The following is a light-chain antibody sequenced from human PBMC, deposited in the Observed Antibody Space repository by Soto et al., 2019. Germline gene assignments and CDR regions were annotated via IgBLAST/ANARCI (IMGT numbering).Light chain of an antibody. CDR2: AVS. CDR1: QNISSF. Sequence: DIQMTQSPSSVSASVGDRVTITCRSNQNISSFLNWYQQKQGTAPNLLIYAVSSLRTGVPSRFSGSGSGTHFTLTISSLQPADFGTYFCQQSYNPPPTFGQGTKVDIK. V-gene: IGKV1-39*01. J-gene: IGKJ1*01. CDR3: QQSYNPPPT.